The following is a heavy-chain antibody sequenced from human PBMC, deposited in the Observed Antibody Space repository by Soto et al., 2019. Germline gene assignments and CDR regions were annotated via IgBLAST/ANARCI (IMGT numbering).Heavy chain of an antibody. J-gene: IGHJ6*02. CDR3: ARGKSIFYGMEV. D-gene: IGHD2-15*01. CDR2: ISSSGTII. V-gene: IGHV3-11*01. CDR1: GFTFSDYY. Sequence: PGGSLRLSCAASGFTFSDYYISWIRQAPGKGLEWVSYISSSGTIIYHADSVKGRFTISRDNAKNSLFLQMNSLRAEDTAVYYCARGKSIFYGMEVWGQGTTVTVSS.